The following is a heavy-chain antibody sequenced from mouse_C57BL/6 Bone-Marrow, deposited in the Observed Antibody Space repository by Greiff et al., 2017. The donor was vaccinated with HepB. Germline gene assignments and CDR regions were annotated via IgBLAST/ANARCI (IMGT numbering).Heavy chain of an antibody. V-gene: IGHV14-4*01. D-gene: IGHD2-4*01. Sequence: VQLQQSGAELVRPGASVKLSCTASGFNIKDDYMHWVKQRPEQGLEWIGWIDPENGDTEYASKFQGKATITADTSSNTAYLQLSSLTSEDTAVYYCTKNDYELDYWGQGTTLTVSS. CDR3: TKNDYELDY. CDR1: GFNIKDDY. J-gene: IGHJ2*01. CDR2: IDPENGDT.